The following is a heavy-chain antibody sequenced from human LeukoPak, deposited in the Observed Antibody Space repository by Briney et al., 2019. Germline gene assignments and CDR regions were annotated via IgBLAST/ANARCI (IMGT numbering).Heavy chain of an antibody. CDR2: ISDSGVDT. CDR1: GFTFSSYA. CDR3: AKTDCTSSSCYTIES. D-gene: IGHD2-2*02. J-gene: IGHJ4*02. Sequence: GGSLRLSCAASGFTFSSYAMSWVRQAPGRGLEWVSVISDSGVDTSYADSGKGRFTISRDNSKNTLYLQMNSLRAEDTAVYYCAKTDCTSSSCYTIESWGQGTLVTVSS. V-gene: IGHV3-23*01.